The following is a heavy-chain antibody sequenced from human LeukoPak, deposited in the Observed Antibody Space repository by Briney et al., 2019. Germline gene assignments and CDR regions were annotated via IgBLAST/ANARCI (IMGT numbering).Heavy chain of an antibody. D-gene: IGHD6-19*01. CDR2: IYYSGST. CDR1: GGSISSSSYY. J-gene: IGHJ5*02. CDR3: ARVIAMAGTDWFDP. V-gene: IGHV4-39*07. Sequence: SETLSLTCTVSGGSISSSSYYWGWIRQPPGKGLEWIGSIYYSGSTNYNPSLKSRVTMSVDTSKNQFSLKLSSVTAADTAVYYCARVIAMAGTDWFDPWGQGTLVTVSS.